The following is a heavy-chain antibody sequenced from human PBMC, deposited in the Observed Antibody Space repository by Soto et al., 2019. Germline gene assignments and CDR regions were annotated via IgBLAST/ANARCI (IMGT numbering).Heavy chain of an antibody. CDR1: GFTFSSYA. CDR2: ISGSGGST. CDR3: AKEEGTMIVVVITSYFDY. J-gene: IGHJ4*02. D-gene: IGHD3-22*01. V-gene: IGHV3-23*01. Sequence: GSLRLSCAASGFTFSSYAMSWVRQAPGKGLEWVSAISGSGGSTYYADSVKGRFTISRDNSKNTLYLQMNSLRAEDTAVYYCAKEEGTMIVVVITSYFDYWGQGTLVTVSS.